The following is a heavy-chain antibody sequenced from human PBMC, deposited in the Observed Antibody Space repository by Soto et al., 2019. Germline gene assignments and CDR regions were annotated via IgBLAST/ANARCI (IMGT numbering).Heavy chain of an antibody. J-gene: IGHJ6*02. D-gene: IGHD2-2*01. CDR1: GYSFTSYW. CDR3: ARHGVWGSYCSSTSCSNYYYYGMDV. V-gene: IGHV5-10-1*01. CDR2: IDPSDSYT. Sequence: PGESLKISCKGSGYSFTSYWISWVRQMPGKGLEWMGRIDPSDSYTNYSPSFQGHVTISADKSISTAYLQWSSLKASDTAMYYCARHGVWGSYCSSTSCSNYYYYGMDVWGQGTTVTVYS.